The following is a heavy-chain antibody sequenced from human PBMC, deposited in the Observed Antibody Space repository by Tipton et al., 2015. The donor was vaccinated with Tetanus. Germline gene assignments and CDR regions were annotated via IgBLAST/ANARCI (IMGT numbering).Heavy chain of an antibody. J-gene: IGHJ4*02. CDR2: ISSSGRT. CDR1: GASMRTYY. Sequence: TLSLTCAVSGASMRTYYWSWIRQPPGKGLEWIAYISSSGRTNYNPSLKSRVTISVDTSKNQFSLKLSSVTAADTAVYYCARTIAVADNYFDSWGQGTLVTVSS. V-gene: IGHV4-4*08. CDR3: ARTIAVADNYFDS. D-gene: IGHD6-19*01.